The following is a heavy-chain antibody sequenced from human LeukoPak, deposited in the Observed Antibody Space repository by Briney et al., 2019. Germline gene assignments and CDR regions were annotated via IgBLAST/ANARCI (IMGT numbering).Heavy chain of an antibody. CDR3: AKDAIRIPPNDILTGHIDY. CDR2: ISGSGGNT. J-gene: IGHJ4*02. D-gene: IGHD3-9*01. Sequence: GGSLRLSCAASGFTFSNYAMNWVRQAPGKGLEWVSTISGSGGNTYYAGSVKGRFTISRDNSKNTLYLQMNSLRAEDTAVYYCAKDAIRIPPNDILTGHIDYWGQGTLVTVSS. CDR1: GFTFSNYA. V-gene: IGHV3-23*01.